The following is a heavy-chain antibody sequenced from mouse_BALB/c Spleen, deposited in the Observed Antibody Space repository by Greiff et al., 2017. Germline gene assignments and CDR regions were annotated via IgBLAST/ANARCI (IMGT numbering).Heavy chain of an antibody. D-gene: IGHD1-2*01. CDR1: GYTFTSYW. CDR2: IDPSDSYT. J-gene: IGHJ1*01. V-gene: IGHV1-69*02. CDR3: ARGGGITTATFWYFDV. Sequence: VQLQQPGAELVKPGASVKLSCKASGYTFTSYWMHWVKQRPGQGLEWIGEIDPSDSYTNYNQKFKGKATLTVDKSSSTAYMQLSSLTSEDSAVYYCARGGGITTATFWYFDVWGAGTTVTVSS.